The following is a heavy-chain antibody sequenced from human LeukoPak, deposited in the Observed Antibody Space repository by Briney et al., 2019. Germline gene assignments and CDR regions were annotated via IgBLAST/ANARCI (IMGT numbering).Heavy chain of an antibody. V-gene: IGHV4-39*07. J-gene: IGHJ4*02. CDR1: GGSITITNYY. D-gene: IGHD3-10*01. Sequence: SETLSLTCTVSGGSITITNYYWGWIRQPPGKGLEWVGNIYYDGSTYYNPSLKSRVTISVDTSKNQFSLKLSSVTAADTAVYYCARGLRGWSGGAHTWYYFDYWSQGTLVTVSS. CDR3: ARGLRGWSGGAHTWYYFDY. CDR2: IYYDGST.